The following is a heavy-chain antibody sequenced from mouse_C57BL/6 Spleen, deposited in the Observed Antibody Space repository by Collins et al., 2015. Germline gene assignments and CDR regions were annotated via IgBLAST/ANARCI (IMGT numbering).Heavy chain of an antibody. CDR3: ARNWEPDY. J-gene: IGHJ2*01. V-gene: IGHV1-4*01. Sequence: NQKFKDKATLTADKSSSTAYMQLSSLTSEDSAVYYCARNWEPDYWGQGTTLTVSS. D-gene: IGHD4-1*01.